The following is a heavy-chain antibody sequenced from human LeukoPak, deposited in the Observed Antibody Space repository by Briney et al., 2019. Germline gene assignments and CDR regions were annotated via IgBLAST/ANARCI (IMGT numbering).Heavy chain of an antibody. Sequence: GGSLRLSCAASGFRFSDYSMNWVRQAPGKGLEWVAVISYDGSNKYYADSVKGRFTISRDNSKNTLYLQMNSLRAEDTAVYYCARGPFSYGGNTVLWGQGTLVTVSS. V-gene: IGHV3-30*03. CDR2: ISYDGSNK. J-gene: IGHJ4*02. CDR1: GFRFSDYS. D-gene: IGHD4-23*01. CDR3: ARGPFSYGGNTVL.